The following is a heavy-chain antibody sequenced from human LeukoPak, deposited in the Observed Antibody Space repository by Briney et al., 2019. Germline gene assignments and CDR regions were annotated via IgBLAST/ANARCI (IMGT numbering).Heavy chain of an antibody. Sequence: SGTLSLTCAVSGDSISSSTWWNWVRQPPGKGLEWIGEIYHSGSTNSNPSLKSRVIISVDKTKNQFSLKLNSVAAADTAMYYCARGHNENRYKSTIDIWGQGTMVTVSS. D-gene: IGHD1-1*01. CDR3: ARGHNENRYKSTIDI. V-gene: IGHV4-4*02. CDR1: GDSISSSTW. J-gene: IGHJ3*02. CDR2: IYHSGST.